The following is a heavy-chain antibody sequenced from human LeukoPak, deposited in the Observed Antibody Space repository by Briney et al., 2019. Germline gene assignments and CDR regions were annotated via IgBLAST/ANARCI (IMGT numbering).Heavy chain of an antibody. D-gene: IGHD2-2*01. Sequence: SETLSLTCAVSGYSISSGYYWGWIRQPPGKGLEWNGSIYHSGSTYYNPSLKSRVTISVDTSKNQFSLKLSSMTAADTAVYYCARRKYQLLLGGSFDYWGQGTPVTVSS. CDR3: ARRKYQLLLGGSFDY. J-gene: IGHJ4*02. V-gene: IGHV4-38-2*01. CDR2: IYHSGST. CDR1: GYSISSGYY.